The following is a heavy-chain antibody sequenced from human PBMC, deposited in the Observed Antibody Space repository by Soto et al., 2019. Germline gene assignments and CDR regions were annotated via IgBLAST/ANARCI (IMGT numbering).Heavy chain of an antibody. V-gene: IGHV1-69*13. D-gene: IGHD2-2*01. CDR3: ARVGLGYCSSTSCYPVFDY. J-gene: IGHJ4*02. CDR2: IIPIFGTA. CDR1: GGTFSSYA. Sequence: SVKVSCKASGGTFSSYAISWVRQAPGQGLEWMGGIIPIFGTANYAQKFQGRVTITADESTSTAYMELSSLRSEDTAVYYCARVGLGYCSSTSCYPVFDYWGQGTLVTVSS.